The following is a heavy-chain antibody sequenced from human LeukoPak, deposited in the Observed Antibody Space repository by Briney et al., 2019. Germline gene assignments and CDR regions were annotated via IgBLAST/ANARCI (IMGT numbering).Heavy chain of an antibody. D-gene: IGHD3-22*01. CDR1: GFTVSSNY. Sequence: GGSLRLSCAAPGFTVSSNYMSWVRQAPGKGLEWVSVIYSGGSTYYADSVKGRFTISRDNSKNTLYLQMNSLRAEDTAVYYCARGGSSSGYAFDYWGQGTLVTVSS. CDR2: IYSGGST. V-gene: IGHV3-53*01. CDR3: ARGGSSSGYAFDY. J-gene: IGHJ4*02.